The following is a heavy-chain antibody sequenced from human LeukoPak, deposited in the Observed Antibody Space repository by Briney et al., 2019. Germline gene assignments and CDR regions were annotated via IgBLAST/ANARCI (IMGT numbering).Heavy chain of an antibody. CDR3: AKDHPQQVVVPAAINYFDY. CDR2: ISASGGST. Sequence: GGSLRLSCAASAFTFSSYAMSWVRQAPGKGLEWVSAISASGGSTYYTDSVKGRFTISRDNSKNTLYLQMNSLRAEDTAVYYCAKDHPQQVVVPAAINYFDYWGQGTLVTVSS. V-gene: IGHV3-23*01. J-gene: IGHJ4*02. D-gene: IGHD2-2*02. CDR1: AFTFSSYA.